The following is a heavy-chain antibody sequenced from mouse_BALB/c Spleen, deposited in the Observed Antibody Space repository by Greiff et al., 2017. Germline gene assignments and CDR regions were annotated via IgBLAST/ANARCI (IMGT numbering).Heavy chain of an antibody. D-gene: IGHD2-14*01. CDR2: ISSGGSYT. Sequence: EVKVEESGGGLVKPGGSLKLSCAASGFTFSSYAMSWVRQTPEKRLEWVATISSGGSYTYYPDSVKGRFTISRDNAKNTLYLQMSSLRSEDTAMYYCARGDRYAWFAYWGQGTLVTVSA. CDR1: GFTFSSYA. J-gene: IGHJ3*01. V-gene: IGHV5-9-3*01. CDR3: ARGDRYAWFAY.